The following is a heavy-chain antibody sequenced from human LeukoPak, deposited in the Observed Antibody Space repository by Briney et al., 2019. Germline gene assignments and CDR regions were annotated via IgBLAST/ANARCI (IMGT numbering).Heavy chain of an antibody. CDR3: ARDYVGY. V-gene: IGHV3-7*04. Sequence: PGGSLRLSCAASGFTFSSYWMSWVRQAPGKGLEWVANIKNDGSEKYYVDSVKGRSTISRDNSKKSLYLQMNTLRAEDTAVYYCARDYVGYWGQGTLVTVSS. CDR2: IKNDGSEK. CDR1: GFTFSSYW. J-gene: IGHJ4*02. D-gene: IGHD3-16*01.